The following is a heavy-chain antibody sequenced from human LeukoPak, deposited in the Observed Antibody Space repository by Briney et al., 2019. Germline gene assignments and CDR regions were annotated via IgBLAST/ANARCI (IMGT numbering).Heavy chain of an antibody. V-gene: IGHV3-23*01. Sequence: GGSLRLSCAASGFTFSNFAMNWVRQAPGKGLERVSAISGSDGITYYADSVKGRFTISRDNSKRMVYLQMNILRAEDTAVYYCAKGGGWLYYFDYWGQGTLVTVSS. CDR1: GFTFSNFA. CDR2: ISGSDGIT. D-gene: IGHD6-19*01. CDR3: AKGGGWLYYFDY. J-gene: IGHJ4*02.